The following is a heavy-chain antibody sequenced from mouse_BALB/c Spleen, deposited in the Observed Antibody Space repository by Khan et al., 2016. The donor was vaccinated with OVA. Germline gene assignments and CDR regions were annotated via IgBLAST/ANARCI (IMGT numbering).Heavy chain of an antibody. J-gene: IGHJ2*01. CDR3: ARDRIDY. CDR1: GYTFSNYW. V-gene: IGHV1-7*01. CDR2: INPSPGHT. Sequence: QVQLKQSGAELAKPGASVKMSCKASGYTFSNYWIHWVKQRPGQGLEWIGYINPSPGHTYYNQTFNDKATLTTDKSSSTAYMQLSSLTSEDSAVYYCARDRIDYWGQGTTLTVSS.